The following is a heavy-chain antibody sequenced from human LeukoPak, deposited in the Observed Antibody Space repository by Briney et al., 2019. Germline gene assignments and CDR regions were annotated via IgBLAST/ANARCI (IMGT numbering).Heavy chain of an antibody. V-gene: IGHV4-59*01. CDR1: GGSFSGYY. D-gene: IGHD2-2*02. CDR2: ISYSGNT. Sequence: SETLSLTCAVSGGSFSGYYWSWIRQPPGKGLEWIGCISYSGNTNYNPSLKSRMTISLDTSKNQFSLNLSSVTAADTAVYYCARGYCSGSTCYRSASDIWGQGTLVTVSS. CDR3: ARGYCSGSTCYRSASDI. J-gene: IGHJ3*02.